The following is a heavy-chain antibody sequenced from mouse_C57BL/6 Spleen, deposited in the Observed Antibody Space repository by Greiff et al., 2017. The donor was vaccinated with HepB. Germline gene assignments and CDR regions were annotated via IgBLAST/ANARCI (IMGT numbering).Heavy chain of an antibody. D-gene: IGHD2-3*01. CDR1: GYSITSGYY. CDR2: ISYDGSN. CDR3: AREYDGYPAWFAY. Sequence: VQLKESGPGLVKPSQSLSLTCSVPGYSITSGYYWNWIRQFPGNKLEWMGYISYDGSNNYNPSLKNRISITRDTSKNQFFLKLNSVTTEDTATYYCAREYDGYPAWFAYWGQGTLVTVSA. V-gene: IGHV3-6*01. J-gene: IGHJ3*01.